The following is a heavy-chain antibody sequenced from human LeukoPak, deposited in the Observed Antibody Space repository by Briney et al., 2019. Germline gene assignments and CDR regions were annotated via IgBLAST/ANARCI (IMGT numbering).Heavy chain of an antibody. CDR1: GGSVSSYY. Sequence: SETLSLTCSVSGGSVSSYYWSWIRQSPGKGLEGIGYIHNSGRTNYNPSLKSRVTGFVDTSKNQVSLRLSSVTAADTAVYYCARHGTISSESYFDYWGQGALVTVSS. D-gene: IGHD1-14*01. J-gene: IGHJ4*02. CDR2: IHNSGRT. V-gene: IGHV4-59*08. CDR3: ARHGTISSESYFDY.